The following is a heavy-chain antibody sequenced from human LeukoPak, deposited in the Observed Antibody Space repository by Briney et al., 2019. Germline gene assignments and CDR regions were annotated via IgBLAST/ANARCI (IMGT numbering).Heavy chain of an antibody. CDR2: ISYDGSNK. Sequence: GGSLRLSCAASGFTFSSYAMHWVRQAPGKGLEWVAVISYDGSNKYYADSVKGRFTISRDNSKNTLYLQMNSLRAEDTAVYYCAKDHQGPFDYWGQGTLVTVSS. J-gene: IGHJ4*02. V-gene: IGHV3-30*18. CDR1: GFTFSSYA. CDR3: AKDHQGPFDY.